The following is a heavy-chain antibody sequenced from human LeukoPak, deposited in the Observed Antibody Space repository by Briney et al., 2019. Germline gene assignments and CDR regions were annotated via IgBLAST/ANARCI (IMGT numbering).Heavy chain of an antibody. CDR3: ARRSVGPSDPFDS. CDR1: GFTFSYHG. CDR2: IRYDASNK. V-gene: IGHV3-30*02. J-gene: IGHJ5*01. D-gene: IGHD3-10*01. Sequence: GGSLRLSCAASGFTFSYHGMHWVRQAPGKGLEWVAFIRYDASNKDYADSVKGRFTISRDNSKKTLFLDLNRLRPEDTAVYYCARRSVGPSDPFDSWGQGTLVTVSS.